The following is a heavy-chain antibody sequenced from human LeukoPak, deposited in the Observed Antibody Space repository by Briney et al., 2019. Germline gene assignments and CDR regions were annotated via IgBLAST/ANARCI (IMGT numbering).Heavy chain of an antibody. CDR3: ARDIGDRYFDY. J-gene: IGHJ4*02. V-gene: IGHV4-59*01. D-gene: IGHD3-16*02. CDR2: IHYSGST. CDR1: GGSISTYY. Sequence: SETLSLTCTVSGGSISTYYWSWIRQSPGKGLEWIGYIHYSGSTDYNPSLKSRLTTSVDTSKNQFSLKLSSVTAADTAVYYCARDIGDRYFDYWGQGTLVTVSS.